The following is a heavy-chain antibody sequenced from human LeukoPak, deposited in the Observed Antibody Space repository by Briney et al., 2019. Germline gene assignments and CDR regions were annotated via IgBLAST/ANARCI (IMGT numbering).Heavy chain of an antibody. V-gene: IGHV4-31*03. Sequence: PSETLSLTCTVSGGSISSGGYYWSWIRQHPGKGLEWIGYIYYSGSTYYNPSLKSRVTISVDTSKNQFSLKLSYVTAADTAVYYCARKVGASDAFDIWGQGTMVTVSS. CDR2: IYYSGST. CDR3: ARKVGASDAFDI. J-gene: IGHJ3*02. CDR1: GGSISSGGYY. D-gene: IGHD1-26*01.